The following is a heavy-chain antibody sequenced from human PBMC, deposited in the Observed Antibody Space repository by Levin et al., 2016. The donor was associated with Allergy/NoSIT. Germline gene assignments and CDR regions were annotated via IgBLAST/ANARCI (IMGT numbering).Heavy chain of an antibody. D-gene: IGHD3-3*01. J-gene: IGHJ6*02. CDR2: IFSNDEK. Sequence: WIRQPPGKALEWLAHIFSNDEKSYSTSLKSRLTISKDTSKSQVVLTMTNMDPVDTATYYCARIGIFGVGDYYYYGMDVWGQGTTVTVSS. V-gene: IGHV2-26*01. CDR3: ARIGIFGVGDYYYYGMDV.